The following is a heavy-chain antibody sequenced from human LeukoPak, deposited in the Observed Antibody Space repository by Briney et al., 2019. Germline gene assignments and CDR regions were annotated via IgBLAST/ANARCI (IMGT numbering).Heavy chain of an antibody. J-gene: IGHJ5*02. Sequence: SETLSLTCTVSGYSISSGYYWGWIRQSPGKGLEWIGSIYYSGSTYYNPSLKSRVTISVDTSKNQFSLKLSSVTAADTAVYYCARVSLYLAVAGGNWFDPWGQGTLVTVSS. CDR2: IYYSGST. CDR1: GYSISSGYY. V-gene: IGHV4-38-2*02. D-gene: IGHD6-19*01. CDR3: ARVSLYLAVAGGNWFDP.